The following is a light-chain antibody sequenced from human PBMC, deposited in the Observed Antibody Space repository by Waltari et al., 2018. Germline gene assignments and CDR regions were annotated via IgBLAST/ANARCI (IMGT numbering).Light chain of an antibody. J-gene: IGLJ3*02. Sequence: QSVLTQPPSASGTPGQGVTVSCSGSSSNIGSTYVYWYQQLPGTAHRLLIYRNNQRPAGVPDRFSGSKSGTSASLAISGLRSEDEADYYCATWDDSLSAWVFGGGTKLTVL. CDR3: ATWDDSLSAWV. CDR2: RNN. CDR1: SSNIGSTY. V-gene: IGLV1-47*01.